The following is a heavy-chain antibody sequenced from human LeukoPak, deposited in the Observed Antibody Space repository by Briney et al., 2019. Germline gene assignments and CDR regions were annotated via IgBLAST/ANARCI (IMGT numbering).Heavy chain of an antibody. CDR2: IYYSGTT. D-gene: IGHD4-23*01. V-gene: IGHV4-59*01. CDR1: GFTFSSYS. CDR3: ARIMQTPWGMDV. Sequence: GSLRLSCAASGFTFSSYSMNWIRQPPGKGLEYIGYIYYSGTTDYNPSLKSRVTISVDTSKNQFSLKVTSVSAADTAVYYCARIMQTPWGMDVWGQGTTVTVSS. J-gene: IGHJ6*02.